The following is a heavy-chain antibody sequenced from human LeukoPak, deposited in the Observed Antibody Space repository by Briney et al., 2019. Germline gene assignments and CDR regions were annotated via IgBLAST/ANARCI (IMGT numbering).Heavy chain of an antibody. CDR2: IKQDGSEK. D-gene: IGHD6-13*01. V-gene: IGHV3-7*01. CDR1: GFTFSTYW. Sequence: GGSLRLSCAASGFTFSTYWMSWVRQAPGKGLEWVANIKQDGSEKYYVDSVKGRFTISRDNAKNSLYLQMNSLRAEDTAVYYCARMTYSNSWRSDYYYNYMDVWGKGTTVTVSS. J-gene: IGHJ6*03. CDR3: ARMTYSNSWRSDYYYNYMDV.